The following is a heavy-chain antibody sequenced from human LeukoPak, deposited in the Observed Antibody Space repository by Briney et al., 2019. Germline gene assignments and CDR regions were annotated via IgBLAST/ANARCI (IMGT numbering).Heavy chain of an antibody. D-gene: IGHD3-22*01. V-gene: IGHV3-23*01. J-gene: IGHJ4*02. CDR2: ITADGATT. Sequence: PGGSLRLSCAASGFTFRKYNMNWVRQAPGKGLECVSAITADGATTYYADSVRGRFTISRDNSKNTLYLQMNSLRAEDTAIYYCAKAYGTNGYYQLPIDFWGQGTLVTVSS. CDR1: GFTFRKYN. CDR3: AKAYGTNGYYQLPIDF.